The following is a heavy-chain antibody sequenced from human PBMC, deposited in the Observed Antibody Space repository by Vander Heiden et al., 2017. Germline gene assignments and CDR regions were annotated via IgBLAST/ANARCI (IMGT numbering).Heavy chain of an antibody. CDR3: AKVDNYDDFWGNHGNTFDT. CDR2: ISGSGGGT. J-gene: IGHJ3*02. V-gene: IGHV3-23*01. CDR1: GFSFTNFA. D-gene: IGHD3-16*01. Sequence: EVQLLESGGGLVQPGGSLRLSCAAFGFSFTNFAMTWVRQAPGEGLEWVSSISGSGGGTYYADSVKGRFTISRDTSKNTLYLQMDSLRAEDTAVYYCAKVDNYDDFWGNHGNTFDTWGQGTVVTVSS.